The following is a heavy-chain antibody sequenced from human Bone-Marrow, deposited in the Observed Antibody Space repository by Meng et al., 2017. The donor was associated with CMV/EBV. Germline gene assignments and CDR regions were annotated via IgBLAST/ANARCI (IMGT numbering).Heavy chain of an antibody. CDR2: IYYSGIT. Sequence: SQTLSLTCTVSVGSISSYYWSWIRQPPGKGLEWIGYIYYSGITNYNPSLKSRVTISVDTSKNQFSLKLSSVTAADAAVYYWARVSVAGGFHWGQGTLVTVSS. CDR1: VGSISSYY. J-gene: IGHJ4*02. CDR3: ARVSVAGGFH. V-gene: IGHV4-59*01. D-gene: IGHD6-19*01.